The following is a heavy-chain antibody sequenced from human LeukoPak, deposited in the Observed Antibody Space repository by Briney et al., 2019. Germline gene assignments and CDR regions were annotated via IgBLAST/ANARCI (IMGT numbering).Heavy chain of an antibody. D-gene: IGHD5-12*01. V-gene: IGHV1-69*04. CDR1: GGTFSSYA. CDR3: ARRGGYDANWFDP. Sequence: SVKVSCKASGGTFSSYAISWVRQAPGQGLEWMGRIIPILGIANYAQKFQGRVTIAADKSTSTAYMELSSLRSEDTAVYYCARRGGYDANWFDPWGQGTLVTVSS. J-gene: IGHJ5*02. CDR2: IIPILGIA.